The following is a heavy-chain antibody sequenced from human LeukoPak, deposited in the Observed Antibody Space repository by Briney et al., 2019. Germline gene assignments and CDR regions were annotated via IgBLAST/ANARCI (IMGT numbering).Heavy chain of an antibody. V-gene: IGHV4-4*07. D-gene: IGHD3-3*01. CDR2: INSAGST. CDR1: GGSISSYH. CDR3: ARDPYDFWSGYYAFDI. J-gene: IGHJ3*02. Sequence: SETLSLTCSVSGGSISSYHWSWIRQPAGKGLEWIGRINSAGSTNYNPSLKSRVTMSVDTSEKQFSLKLSSVTAADTAVYYCARDPYDFWSGYYAFDIWGQGTMVTVSS.